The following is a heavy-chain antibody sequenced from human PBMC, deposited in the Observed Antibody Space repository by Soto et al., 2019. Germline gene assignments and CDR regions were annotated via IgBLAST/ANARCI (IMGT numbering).Heavy chain of an antibody. V-gene: IGHV3-9*01. D-gene: IGHD5-12*01. J-gene: IGHJ4*02. CDR1: GFTFDDYA. Sequence: VQLVESGGGLVQPDRSLRLSCAASGFTFDDYAIHWVRQAPGKGLEWVSGISWNGGNIGYADSVKGQFTISRDNAKNSLYLQMNSLRAEDTALYYCAKDRYGGAARLGNFFDYWGQGTLVTVSS. CDR3: AKDRYGGAARLGNFFDY. CDR2: ISWNGGNI.